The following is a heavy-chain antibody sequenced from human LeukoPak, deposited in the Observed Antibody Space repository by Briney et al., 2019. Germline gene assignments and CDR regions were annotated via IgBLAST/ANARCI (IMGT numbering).Heavy chain of an antibody. J-gene: IGHJ4*02. CDR2: INPNSGGT. V-gene: IGHV1-2*02. CDR3: ARVDGYSSSRGDY. Sequence: ASVKVSCKASGYTFTGYYMHWVRQAPGQGLEWMGWINPNSGGTNYAQKFQGRVTMTRDTSISTAYMELSRPRSDDSAVYYCARVDGYSSSRGDYWGQGTLVTVSS. D-gene: IGHD6-13*01. CDR1: GYTFTGYY.